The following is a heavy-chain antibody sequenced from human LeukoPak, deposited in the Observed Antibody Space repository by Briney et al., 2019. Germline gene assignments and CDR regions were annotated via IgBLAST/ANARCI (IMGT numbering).Heavy chain of an antibody. J-gene: IGHJ6*02. CDR3: ARLRYDFWSGYAAPYYYYGMDV. V-gene: IGHV4-59*08. D-gene: IGHD3-3*01. CDR2: IYYSGST. Sequence: NPSETLSLTCTVSGGSISSYYWSWIRQPPGKGLEWIGYIYYSGSTNYNPSLKSRVTISVDTSKNQFSLKLSPVTAADTAVYYCARLRYDFWSGYAAPYYYYGMDVWGQGTTVTVSS. CDR1: GGSISSYY.